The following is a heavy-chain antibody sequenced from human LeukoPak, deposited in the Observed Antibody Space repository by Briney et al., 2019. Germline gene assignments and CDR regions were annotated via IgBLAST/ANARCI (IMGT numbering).Heavy chain of an antibody. CDR2: IYTSGST. V-gene: IGHV4-4*09. Sequence: SETLSLTCTVSGGSISSYYWSWIRQPPGKGLEWIGYIYTSGSTNYNPSLKSRVTISVDTSKNQFFLKLSSVTAADTAVYYCARQVVGAYSYFDYWGQGTLVTVSS. J-gene: IGHJ4*02. CDR1: GGSISSYY. CDR3: ARQVVGAYSYFDY. D-gene: IGHD1-26*01.